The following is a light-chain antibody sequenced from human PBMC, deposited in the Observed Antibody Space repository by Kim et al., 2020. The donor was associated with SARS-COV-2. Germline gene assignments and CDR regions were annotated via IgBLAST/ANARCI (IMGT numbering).Light chain of an antibody. Sequence: GQGVPISCTGSSSNIGAGYDVHWYQQLPGTAPKLLIYGNSNRPSGVPDRFSGSKSGTSASLAITGLQAEDEADYYCQSYDSSLRGVFGGGTQLTVL. CDR3: QSYDSSLRGV. CDR1: SSNIGAGYD. J-gene: IGLJ3*02. CDR2: GNS. V-gene: IGLV1-40*01.